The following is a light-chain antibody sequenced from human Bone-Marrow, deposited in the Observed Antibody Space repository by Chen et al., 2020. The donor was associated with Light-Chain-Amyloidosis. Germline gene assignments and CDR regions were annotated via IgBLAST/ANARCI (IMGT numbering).Light chain of an antibody. Sequence: QSALTQPAAVSGSPGQSITISCTGTSGDGGSYNLVSWYQQHPGKAPKIMIYEISTRPSGVSNRFSGSKSGNTASLTISVLQAEDEADYYCCSYAGSSTVFGGGTKLTVL. J-gene: IGLJ2*01. V-gene: IGLV2-23*02. CDR3: CSYAGSSTV. CDR1: SGDGGSYNL. CDR2: EIS.